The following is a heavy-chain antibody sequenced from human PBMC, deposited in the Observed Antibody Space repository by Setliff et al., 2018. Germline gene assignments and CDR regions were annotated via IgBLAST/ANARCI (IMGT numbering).Heavy chain of an antibody. CDR1: GFNFDEFA. CDR2: ISWDGSST. V-gene: IGHV3-43D*04. Sequence: ASVKVSCVGSGFNFDEFAMHWVRQAPGKGLEWVSFISWDGSSTSYADSVTGRFTISRDNSKVSLFLEMNSLTTEDTALYYCTKDRSDSGYAGFDYWGQGSQVTVSS. D-gene: IGHD5-12*01. CDR3: TKDRSDSGYAGFDY. J-gene: IGHJ4*02.